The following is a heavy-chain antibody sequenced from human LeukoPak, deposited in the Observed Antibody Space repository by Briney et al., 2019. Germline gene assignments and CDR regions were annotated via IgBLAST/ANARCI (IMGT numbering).Heavy chain of an antibody. D-gene: IGHD3-10*01. J-gene: IGHJ1*01. CDR3: AKDPMVRGVIKEYFQH. Sequence: GGSLRLSCAASGFTFSSYAMSWVRQAPGKGLEWVSAISGSGGSTYYADSVKGRFTISRDNSKNTLYLQMNSLRAEDTAVNYCAKDPMVRGVIKEYFQHWGQGTLVTVSS. CDR1: GFTFSSYA. V-gene: IGHV3-23*01. CDR2: ISGSGGST.